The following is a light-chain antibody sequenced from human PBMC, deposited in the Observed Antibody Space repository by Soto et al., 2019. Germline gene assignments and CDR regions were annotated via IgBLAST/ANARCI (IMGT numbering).Light chain of an antibody. CDR1: QRVGSNF. CDR3: QQYGSSPRT. V-gene: IGKV3-20*01. Sequence: EIVLTQSPGTLSLSPGEKATLSCRASQRVGSNFLDWYQQKPGQAPRLLIYGASRRATGIPDRFSGSGSGTDFTLTISRLEPEDVAVFYCQQYGSSPRTFGQGTKVEIK. CDR2: GAS. J-gene: IGKJ1*01.